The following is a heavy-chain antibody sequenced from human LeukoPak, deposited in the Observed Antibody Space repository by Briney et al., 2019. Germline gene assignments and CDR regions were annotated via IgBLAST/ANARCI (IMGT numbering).Heavy chain of an antibody. CDR2: IKSKTDGGTT. V-gene: IGHV3-15*01. CDR3: TTDGRWLQPFDY. Sequence: PGGSLRLSCAAPGFTFSNAWMSWVRQAPGKGLEWVGRIKSKTDGGTTDYAAPVKCRFTISRDDSKCTLYLQMNSLKTEDTAVYYCTTDGRWLQPFDYWGQGTLVTVSS. CDR1: GFTFSNAW. D-gene: IGHD5-24*01. J-gene: IGHJ4*02.